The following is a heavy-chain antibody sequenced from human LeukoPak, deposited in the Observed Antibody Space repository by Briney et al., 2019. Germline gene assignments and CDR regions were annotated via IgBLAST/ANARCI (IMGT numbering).Heavy chain of an antibody. CDR2: IYYSGST. CDR3: AQIEDYGDYYFDY. CDR1: GGSISSYY. D-gene: IGHD4-17*01. V-gene: IGHV4-59*01. Sequence: SETLSLTCTVSGGSISSYYWSWIRQPPGKGLEWIGYIYYSGSTNYNPSLKSRVTISVDTSKNQFSLKLSPVTAADTAVYYCAQIEDYGDYYFDYWGQGTLVTVSS. J-gene: IGHJ4*02.